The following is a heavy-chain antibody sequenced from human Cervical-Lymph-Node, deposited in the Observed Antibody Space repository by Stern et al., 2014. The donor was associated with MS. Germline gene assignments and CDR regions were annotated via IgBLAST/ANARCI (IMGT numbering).Heavy chain of an antibody. CDR2: INPDGTSA. CDR1: AFIFSNYW. CDR3: ARGMTSGAYH. J-gene: IGHJ4*02. Sequence: EVHLVESGGGLVQPGESLRVSCEASAFIFSNYWMHWVRQVPGKGLVWVSHINPDGTSALYADSVKGRFITTRDNARNTLYLQMNSLRAEDPAFYYCARGMTSGAYHWAQGTLVTVSS. D-gene: IGHD6-19*01. V-gene: IGHV3-74*02.